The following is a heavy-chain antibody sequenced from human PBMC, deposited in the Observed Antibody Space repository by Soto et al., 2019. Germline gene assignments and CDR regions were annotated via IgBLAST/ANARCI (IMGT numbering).Heavy chain of an antibody. J-gene: IGHJ4*02. CDR3: AHRVLRTVFGLVTTTAIYFDF. CDR2: IYWDDDK. D-gene: IGHD3-3*01. CDR1: GFSLTTRGVG. V-gene: IGHV2-5*02. Sequence: QITLNESGPTAVRPTETLTLTCRFSGFSLTTRGVGVGWIRQSPGKAPEWLALIYWDDDKRYSASLKSRLTITNDTSKNQVVLTVSDLDPTDTATYYCAHRVLRTVFGLVTTTAIYFDFWGQGTPVAVSS.